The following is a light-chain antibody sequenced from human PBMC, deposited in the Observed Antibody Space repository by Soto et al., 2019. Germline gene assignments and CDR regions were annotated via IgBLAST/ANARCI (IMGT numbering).Light chain of an antibody. J-gene: IGKJ1*01. V-gene: IGKV4-1*01. CDR1: QSVLYSSNNQNC. CDR2: WAS. CDR3: QQYYSFPPT. Sequence: DIVMTQSPDSLAVSLGERATINCESSQSVLYSSNNQNCLAWYQQKPGQPPKLLIYWASTRESGVPDRFSGSGSVTDFTLTISSLQSEDFATYYCQQYYSFPPTFGQGTKVEIK.